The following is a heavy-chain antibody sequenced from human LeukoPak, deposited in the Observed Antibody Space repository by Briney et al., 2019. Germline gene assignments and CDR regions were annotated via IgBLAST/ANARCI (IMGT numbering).Heavy chain of an antibody. D-gene: IGHD2-21*02. V-gene: IGHV3-30*03. Sequence: GGSLRLSCAASGFTFSGYGMQWVRQAPGKGLEWVAVISHDGSSKFFADSVKGRFTISRDNSKNTLYLQMNSLRAEDTAVYYCVRVGTYGGDCYWTDGHFQHWGQGTLVTVSS. J-gene: IGHJ1*01. CDR3: VRVGTYGGDCYWTDGHFQH. CDR2: ISHDGSSK. CDR1: GFTFSGYG.